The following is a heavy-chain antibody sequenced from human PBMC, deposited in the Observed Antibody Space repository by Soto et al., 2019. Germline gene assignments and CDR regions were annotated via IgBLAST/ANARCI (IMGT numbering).Heavy chain of an antibody. D-gene: IGHD6-19*01. V-gene: IGHV3-23*01. J-gene: IGHJ3*02. Sequence: EGQLLESGGVLVQPGGSLRLSCAASGFIFSSSAMSWARQAPGNGLEWDSAISGSGGTTYYADPVQGRFTFSKDNSLNTRYLKKNSRRAEDTAVYYCAKTANGWFSAFDIWCQGTMVTVSS. CDR3: AKTANGWFSAFDI. CDR1: GFIFSSSA. CDR2: ISGSGGTT.